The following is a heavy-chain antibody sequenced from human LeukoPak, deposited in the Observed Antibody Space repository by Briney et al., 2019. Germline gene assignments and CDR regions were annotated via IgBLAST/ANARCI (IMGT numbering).Heavy chain of an antibody. Sequence: SETLSLTCTVSGYSISNGYYWGWIRQPPGEGLEWIGSIYHSESTYYNPSLKSRVTISVDTSKNQFSLKLSSVTAADTAVYYCARGISTGSYFDYWGQGTLVTVSS. V-gene: IGHV4-38-2*02. CDR2: IYHSEST. CDR1: GYSISNGYY. CDR3: ARGISTGSYFDY. D-gene: IGHD3-9*01. J-gene: IGHJ4*02.